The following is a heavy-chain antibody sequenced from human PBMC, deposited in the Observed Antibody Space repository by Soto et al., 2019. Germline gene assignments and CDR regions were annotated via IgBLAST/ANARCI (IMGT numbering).Heavy chain of an antibody. Sequence: GGSLRLSSTASGFNFSSYGIHWISQAQGKKQKKEAVISYDGSNKYYADTVKGRFTISRDNSKNTLNLQMNSLKAEDTAVYYCVKDFVVVVAATPYYYYYGMDVWGQVTTVTVSS. J-gene: IGHJ6*02. CDR1: GFNFSSYG. CDR2: ISYDGSNK. CDR3: VKDFVVVVAATPYYYYYGMDV. D-gene: IGHD2-15*01. V-gene: IGHV3-30*18.